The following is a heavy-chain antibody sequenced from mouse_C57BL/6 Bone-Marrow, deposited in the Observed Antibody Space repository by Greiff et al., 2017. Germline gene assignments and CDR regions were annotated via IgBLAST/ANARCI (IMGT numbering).Heavy chain of an antibody. J-gene: IGHJ3*01. CDR1: GYTFTDYE. CDR2: IDPETGGT. V-gene: IGHV1-15*01. CDR3: TRWRYYGSSAWFAY. Sequence: QVQLQQSGAELVRPGASVTLSCKASGYTFTDYEMHWVKQTPVHGLEWIGAIDPETGGTAYNQKFKGKAILTADKSSSTAYMELRSLTSEDSAVYYCTRWRYYGSSAWFAYWGQGTLVTVSA. D-gene: IGHD1-1*01.